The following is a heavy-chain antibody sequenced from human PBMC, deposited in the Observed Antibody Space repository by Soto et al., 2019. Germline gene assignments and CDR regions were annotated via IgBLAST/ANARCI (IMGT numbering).Heavy chain of an antibody. CDR1: GFTFSSYV. Sequence: PGASLILSSSASGFTFSSYVIHSVRQAPGKGPEWVAVISYDGSNTYYADSVKGRFTISRDNSKNTLYLQMNSLRAEDTAVYYCAKDLAGYSSPTPIPFDYWGQGTLVTVSS. V-gene: IGHV3-30*18. CDR2: ISYDGSNT. CDR3: AKDLAGYSSPTPIPFDY. D-gene: IGHD6-13*01. J-gene: IGHJ4*02.